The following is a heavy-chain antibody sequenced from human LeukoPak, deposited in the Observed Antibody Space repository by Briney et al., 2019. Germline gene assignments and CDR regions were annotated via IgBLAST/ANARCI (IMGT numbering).Heavy chain of an antibody. D-gene: IGHD3-9*01. CDR3: ARGGILTPALSFDI. CDR1: GYTFTSYY. V-gene: IGHV1-2*02. CDR2: INPNSGGT. Sequence: ASVKVSCKASGYTFTSYYMHWVRQAPGQGLEWMGWINPNSGGTNYAQKFQGRVTMTRDASISTAYMELSRLRSDDTAVYYCARGGILTPALSFDIWGQGTMVTVSS. J-gene: IGHJ3*02.